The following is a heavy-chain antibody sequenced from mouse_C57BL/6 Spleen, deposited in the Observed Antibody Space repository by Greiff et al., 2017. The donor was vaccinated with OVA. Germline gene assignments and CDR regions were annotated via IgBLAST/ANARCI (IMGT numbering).Heavy chain of an antibody. V-gene: IGHV5-4*01. CDR1: GFTFSSYA. CDR3: ARDPSTFYFDY. CDR2: ISDGGSYT. Sequence: EVQGVESGGGLVKPGGSLKLSCAASGFTFSSYAMSWVRQTPEKRLEWVATISDGGSYTYYPDNVKGRFTISRDNAKNNLYLQMSHLKSEDTAMYYCARDPSTFYFDYWGQGTTLTVSS. J-gene: IGHJ2*01.